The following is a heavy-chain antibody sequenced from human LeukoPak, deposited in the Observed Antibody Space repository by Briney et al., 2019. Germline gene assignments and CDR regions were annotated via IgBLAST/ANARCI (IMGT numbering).Heavy chain of an antibody. CDR3: AREFPGLLPTAPRGYYFDY. D-gene: IGHD2-2*01. J-gene: IGHJ4*02. Sequence: ASVKVSCKASGYTFTNYGITWVRQAPGQGLEWMGWISTYNGNINYVQNLQGRVTLTTDTSTSTAYMELRSLRSDDTAVFYCAREFPGLLPTAPRGYYFDYWGQGTLVTVSS. CDR1: GYTFTNYG. CDR2: ISTYNGNI. V-gene: IGHV1-18*01.